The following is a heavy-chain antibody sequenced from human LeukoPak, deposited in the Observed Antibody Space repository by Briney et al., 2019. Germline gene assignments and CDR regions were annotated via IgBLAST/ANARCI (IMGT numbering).Heavy chain of an antibody. CDR2: ISGSGGST. V-gene: IGHV3-23*01. D-gene: IGHD6-13*01. CDR1: GFTFSSYA. CDR3: AKDTGYSSTWEEYFDY. Sequence: PGGSLRLSCAASGFTFSSYAMSWVRQAPGKGLEWVSAISGSGGSTYYADSVKGRFTISRDNSKNTLYLQMNSLRAEDTAVYYCAKDTGYSSTWEEYFDYWGQGTLVTVSS. J-gene: IGHJ4*02.